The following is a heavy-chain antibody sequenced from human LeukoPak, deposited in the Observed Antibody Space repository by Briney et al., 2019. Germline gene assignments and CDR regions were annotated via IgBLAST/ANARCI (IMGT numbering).Heavy chain of an antibody. Sequence: PGASLSLSRSASGFSFSSSGMHSVRQAPGRGPEWVAFARFDDSNKPHGTSVKGRFTISRDSSKNTLYLQMDSLRSADTAVYYCAKSSAGISWFDPWGQGTLVIVS. CDR3: AKSSAGISWFDP. CDR2: ARFDDSNK. D-gene: IGHD1-1*01. CDR1: GFSFSSSG. V-gene: IGHV3-30*02. J-gene: IGHJ5*02.